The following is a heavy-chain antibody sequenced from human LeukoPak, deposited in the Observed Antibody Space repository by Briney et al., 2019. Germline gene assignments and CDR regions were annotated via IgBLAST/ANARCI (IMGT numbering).Heavy chain of an antibody. Sequence: GRSLRLSCAASGFTFDDYAMHWVRQAPGKGLEWVSGISWNSGSIGYADSVKGRFTISRDNAKNSLYLQMNSLRAEDTAVYYCARDPYGSGSYLSGGFDPWGQGTLVTVSS. J-gene: IGHJ5*02. CDR2: ISWNSGSI. CDR3: ARDPYGSGSYLSGGFDP. CDR1: GFTFDDYA. D-gene: IGHD3-10*01. V-gene: IGHV3-9*01.